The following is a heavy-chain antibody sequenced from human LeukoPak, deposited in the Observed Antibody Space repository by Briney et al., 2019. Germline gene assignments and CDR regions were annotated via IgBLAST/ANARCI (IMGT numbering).Heavy chain of an antibody. CDR2: ISSSGSTI. V-gene: IGHV3-48*03. CDR3: ARADILTGWRAFDI. Sequence: GGALRLSCAASGFTFSSYEMNWVRQAPGKGKEWVLYISSSGSTIYYADSVKGRFTISRDKAKTSLYLQMNSLRAEDTAVYYCARADILTGWRAFDIWGQGTMVTVSS. D-gene: IGHD3-9*01. J-gene: IGHJ3*02. CDR1: GFTFSSYE.